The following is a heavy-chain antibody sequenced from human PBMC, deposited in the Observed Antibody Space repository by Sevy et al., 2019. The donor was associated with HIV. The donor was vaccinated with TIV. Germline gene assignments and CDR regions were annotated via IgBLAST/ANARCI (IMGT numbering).Heavy chain of an antibody. V-gene: IGHV1-2*06. CDR2: IHPKSGAT. J-gene: IGHJ6*02. D-gene: IGHD3-22*01. CDR1: GYTFTAYY. Sequence: ASVKVSCKASGYTFTAYYIHWLRQAPGQGLEWMGRIHPKSGATNSAQKFQGRVTMTRDTSISTSFMELTSLRSDDTAVYYCAREDSDDTSAYYYFYYGMDVWGQGTTVTVSS. CDR3: AREDSDDTSAYYYFYYGMDV.